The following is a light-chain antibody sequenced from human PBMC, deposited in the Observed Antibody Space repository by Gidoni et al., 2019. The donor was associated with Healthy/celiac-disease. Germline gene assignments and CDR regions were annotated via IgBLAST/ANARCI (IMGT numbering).Light chain of an antibody. V-gene: IGKV1-33*01. J-gene: IGKJ3*01. CDR3: QQYDNLPFT. CDR1: QDISDY. CDR2: DAS. Sequence: DIQMTQSPSSLSASVGDRVTITCQASQDISDYLNWYQQKPGKAPKLLIYDASKLETGVPSRFSGSGSGTDFTFTISSLQPEDIATYYCQQYDNLPFTFGPXTKVDIK.